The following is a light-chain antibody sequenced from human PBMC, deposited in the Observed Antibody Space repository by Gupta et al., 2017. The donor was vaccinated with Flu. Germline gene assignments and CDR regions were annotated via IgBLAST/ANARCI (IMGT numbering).Light chain of an antibody. J-gene: IGKJ5*01. CDR1: QPINTY. CDR3: QQYNNYPFT. CDR2: AAS. Sequence: DIQMTQSPSSLSASVGDRVTITCRASQPINTYVAWFQQKPGKAPKSLIYAASSLQNGVPPKFSSIGSGTDFPLPISSLQPDDFATYYCQQYNNYPFTFGQGTRLEIK. V-gene: IGKV1-16*02.